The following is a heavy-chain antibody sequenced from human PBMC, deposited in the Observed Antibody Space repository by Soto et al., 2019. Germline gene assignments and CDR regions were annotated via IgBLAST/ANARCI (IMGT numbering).Heavy chain of an antibody. CDR1: GYTFTSYG. D-gene: IGHD3-10*01. Sequence: QVHLLQSGAEVKKPGASVKVSCKASGYTFTSYGISWVRQAPGQGPEWVGWISTYNGNTNYAEKLQGRVTVTRDTSTSTAYMEVRSLTSDDTAVYFCARFIYGSGGPSDWGQGTLVTVSS. V-gene: IGHV1-18*01. J-gene: IGHJ4*02. CDR3: ARFIYGSGGPSD. CDR2: ISTYNGNT.